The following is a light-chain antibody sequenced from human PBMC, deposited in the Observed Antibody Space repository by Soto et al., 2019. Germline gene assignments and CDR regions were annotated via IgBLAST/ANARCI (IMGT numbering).Light chain of an antibody. CDR3: QVWDDDSDHHV. CDR1: NLGSKS. CDR2: DDS. Sequence: SYYLTQPPSVSVAPGQTARITCWGDNLGSKSVHWYQQKPGQAPVLVVYDDSDRPSGIPERFSGSNSGNTATLTISRVGAGDEADYYCQVWDDDSDHHVFGTGTKVTVL. V-gene: IGLV3-21*02. J-gene: IGLJ1*01.